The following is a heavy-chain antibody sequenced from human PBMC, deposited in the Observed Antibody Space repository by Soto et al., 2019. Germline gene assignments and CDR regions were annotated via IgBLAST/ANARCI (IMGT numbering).Heavy chain of an antibody. CDR3: TKGGHASFYDF. CDR1: GLIFSNYA. V-gene: IGHV3-23*01. J-gene: IGHJ4*02. D-gene: IGHD3-3*01. Sequence: GVLRLSCAASGLIFSNYAMTWVRQAPGKGLEWVSTISGNGGETFYADSVEGRFTISRDNSENTVYLQVNRLRAEDTAVYYCTKGGHASFYDFWGQGTLVTVSS. CDR2: ISGNGGET.